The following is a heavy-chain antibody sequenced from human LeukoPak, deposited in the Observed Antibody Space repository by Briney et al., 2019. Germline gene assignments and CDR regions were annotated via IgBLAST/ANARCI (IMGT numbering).Heavy chain of an antibody. D-gene: IGHD6-13*01. J-gene: IGHJ4*02. CDR1: GFTFSSYG. V-gene: IGHV3-30*18. CDR2: ISYDGSNK. CDR3: AKDKVAAGLADY. Sequence: GGSLRLSRADSGFTFSSYGMQWVRQAPGKGLEWVAVISYDGSNKYYADSVKGRFTISRDNSKNTLYLQMNSLRAEDTAVYYCAKDKVAAGLADYWGQGTLVTVSS.